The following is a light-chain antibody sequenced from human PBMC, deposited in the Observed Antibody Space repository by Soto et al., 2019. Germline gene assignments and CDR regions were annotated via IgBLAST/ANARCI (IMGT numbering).Light chain of an antibody. V-gene: IGKV1-6*01. J-gene: IGKJ4*01. CDR1: QGISSY. CDR2: STS. CDR3: LQDYSYPLT. Sequence: AIQLTQSPSSLSASVGDRVTITCRASQGISSYLGWYQQKPGKAPKLLVYSTSNLQTGVPSRFSGSGSGTDFTLTISSLQPEDFATYYCLQDYSYPLTFGGGTKVDTK.